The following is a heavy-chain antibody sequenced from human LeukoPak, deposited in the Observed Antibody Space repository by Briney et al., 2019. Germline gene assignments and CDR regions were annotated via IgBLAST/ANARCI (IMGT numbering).Heavy chain of an antibody. CDR3: AKVTMVRGVLDAFDI. J-gene: IGHJ3*02. V-gene: IGHV3-23*01. Sequence: GGSLRLSCAASGFTFSSYGMSWVRQAPGKGLEWVSAISGSGGSTYYADSVKGRFTISRDNSKNTLYLQMNSLRAEDTAVYYCAKVTMVRGVLDAFDIWGQGTMVTVSS. CDR1: GFTFSSYG. CDR2: ISGSGGST. D-gene: IGHD3-10*01.